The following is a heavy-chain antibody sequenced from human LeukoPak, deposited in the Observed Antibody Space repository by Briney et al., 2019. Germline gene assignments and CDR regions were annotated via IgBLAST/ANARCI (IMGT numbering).Heavy chain of an antibody. D-gene: IGHD3-22*01. J-gene: IGHJ4*02. CDR2: IKQDGSEK. CDR3: AGVDSSGYLNN. CDR1: GFTFSSYW. V-gene: IGHV3-7*04. Sequence: GGSLRLSCAASGFTFSSYWMSWVRQAPGKGLEWVANIKQDGSEKYYVDSVKGRFTISRDNAENSLYLQMNSLRAEDTAVYYCAGVDSSGYLNNWGQGTLVTVSS.